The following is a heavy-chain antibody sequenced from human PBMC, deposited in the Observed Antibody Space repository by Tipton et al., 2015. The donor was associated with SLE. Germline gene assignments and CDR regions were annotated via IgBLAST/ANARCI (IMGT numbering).Heavy chain of an antibody. J-gene: IGHJ3*01. Sequence: GSLRLSCAASGFTFSSYAMSWVRQAPGKGLEWVSAISGSGGSTYYADSVKGRFTISRDNSKNTLYLQMNSLKTEDTAVYYCTTEILLWLSRWGQGTMVTVSS. CDR2: ISGSGGST. CDR1: GFTFSSYA. D-gene: IGHD2/OR15-2a*01. V-gene: IGHV3-23*01. CDR3: TTEILLWLSR.